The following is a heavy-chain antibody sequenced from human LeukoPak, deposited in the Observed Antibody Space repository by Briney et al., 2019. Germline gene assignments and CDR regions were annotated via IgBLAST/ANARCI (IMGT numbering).Heavy chain of an antibody. V-gene: IGHV3-23*01. Sequence: PGGSLRLSCAASGFTFSSYAMSWVRQAPGKGLEWVSAISGSGGSTYYADSVKGRFTMSRDNSKNTLYLQMNSLRAEDTAVYYCARIDKSNGYYGLFDYWGQGILVTVSS. J-gene: IGHJ4*02. CDR3: ARIDKSNGYYGLFDY. CDR2: ISGSGGST. D-gene: IGHD3-22*01. CDR1: GFTFSSYA.